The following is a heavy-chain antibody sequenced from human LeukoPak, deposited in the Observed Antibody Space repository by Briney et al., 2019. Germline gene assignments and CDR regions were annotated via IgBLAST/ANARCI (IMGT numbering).Heavy chain of an antibody. D-gene: IGHD3-10*01. Sequence: PSETLSLTCTVSGGSMSSSSYYWGWIRQPPGKGLEWIGSIYYSGSTYNNPSLKSRVTISVDTSKNQFSLNLSSVTAADTAVYYCARVHLYGSGAGHWFDPWGQGTLVTVSS. V-gene: IGHV4-39*07. CDR2: IYYSGST. CDR3: ARVHLYGSGAGHWFDP. CDR1: GGSMSSSSYY. J-gene: IGHJ5*02.